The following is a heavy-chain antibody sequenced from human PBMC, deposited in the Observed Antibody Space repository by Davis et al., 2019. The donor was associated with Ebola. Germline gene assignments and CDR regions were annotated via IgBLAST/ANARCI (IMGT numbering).Heavy chain of an antibody. D-gene: IGHD6-13*01. V-gene: IGHV3-48*03. CDR1: GFTFSSYE. J-gene: IGHJ6*02. CDR3: AKDEGGSSWWGSYYYYGMDV. Sequence: GESLKISCAASGFTFSSYEMNWVRQAPGKGLEWVSYISSSGSTIYYADSVKGRFTISRDNSKNTLYLQMNSLRAEDTAVYYCAKDEGGSSWWGSYYYYGMDVWGQGTTVTVSS. CDR2: ISSSGSTI.